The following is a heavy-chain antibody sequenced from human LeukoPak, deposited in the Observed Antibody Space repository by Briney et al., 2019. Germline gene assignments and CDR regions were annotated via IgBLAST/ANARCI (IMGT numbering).Heavy chain of an antibody. CDR2: IYTSGST. J-gene: IGHJ3*02. CDR3: AGVADYYDSSGYSPGAFDI. D-gene: IGHD3-22*01. Sequence: SETLSLTCTVSGGSISSYYWSWIRQPAGEGLEWIGHIYTSGSTKYSPSLKSRVTMSVDTSKNQFSLKLSSVTAADTAVYYCAGVADYYDSSGYSPGAFDIWGQGTMVTVSS. CDR1: GGSISSYY. V-gene: IGHV4-4*07.